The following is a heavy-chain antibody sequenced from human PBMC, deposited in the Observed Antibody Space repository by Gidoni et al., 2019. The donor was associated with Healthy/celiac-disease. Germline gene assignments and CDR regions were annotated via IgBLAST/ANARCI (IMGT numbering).Heavy chain of an antibody. Sequence: QLQLQESGPGLGKPSETPSVTCTVSGGSLSSSSYYWGWIRQPPGKGLEWIGSIYYSGSTSYTPSLKSRVTISVDTSKSQFSLKLSSVTAADTAVYYCAAEGSGSGYYFDYWCQGTLVTVSS. CDR1: GGSLSSSSYY. D-gene: IGHD3-10*01. V-gene: IGHV4-39*05. J-gene: IGHJ4*02. CDR3: AAEGSGSGYYFDY. CDR2: IYYSGST.